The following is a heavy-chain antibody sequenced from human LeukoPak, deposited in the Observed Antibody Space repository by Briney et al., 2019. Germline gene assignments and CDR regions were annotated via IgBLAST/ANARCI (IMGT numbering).Heavy chain of an antibody. D-gene: IGHD6-13*01. V-gene: IGHV3-23*01. Sequence: GGTLRLSCAASGFTFSSYGMSWVRQAPGKGLEWVSAISGSGGSTYYADSVKGWFTISRDNSKNTLYLQMNSLRAEDTAVYYCAKYNGIAAAGRYYYMDVWGKGTTVTISS. CDR3: AKYNGIAAAGRYYYMDV. CDR2: ISGSGGST. J-gene: IGHJ6*03. CDR1: GFTFSSYG.